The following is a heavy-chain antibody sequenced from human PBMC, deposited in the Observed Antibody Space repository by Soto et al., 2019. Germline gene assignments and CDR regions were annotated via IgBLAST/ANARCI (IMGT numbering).Heavy chain of an antibody. CDR1: GGTFSSYA. CDR2: IIPIFNTA. J-gene: IGHJ3*02. CDR3: AREVAADGTFREDVFDI. V-gene: IGHV1-69*13. D-gene: IGHD6-13*01. Sequence: GASVKVSCKASGGTFSSYAISWVRQAPGQGLEWMGGIIPIFNTANYVQKFQGRVSMTADESTTTAYMELSSLKHDDTAVYYCAREVAADGTFREDVFDIWGQGTLVTVSS.